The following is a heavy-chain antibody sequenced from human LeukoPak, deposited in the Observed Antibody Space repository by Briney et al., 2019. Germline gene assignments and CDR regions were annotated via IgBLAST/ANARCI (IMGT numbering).Heavy chain of an antibody. CDR2: FYYSCST. D-gene: IGHD6-19*01. CDR1: GGSVSSDGNY. Sequence: SGTLSLTCTVSGGSVSSDGNYWVRLPPQPGQGREWIGYFYYSCSTYYNPSLKSRVTISVDTSKNQFSLKLSSVSAADTAVYYCARDRAVARIDYWGQGTLVSVSS. J-gene: IGHJ4*02. V-gene: IGHV4-31*03. CDR3: ARDRAVARIDY.